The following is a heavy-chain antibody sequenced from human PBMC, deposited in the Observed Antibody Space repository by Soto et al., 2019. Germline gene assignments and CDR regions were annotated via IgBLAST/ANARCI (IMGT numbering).Heavy chain of an antibody. CDR3: AKGSYYDSSGSQHVCPFY. Sequence: ASVKVSCKASGGTFSSYAISWVRQAPGQGLEWMGGIIPIFGTANYAQKFQGRVTITADESTSTAYMELSSLRSEDTAVYYCAKGSYYDSSGSQHVCPFYWGQGTLVTVSS. V-gene: IGHV1-69*13. J-gene: IGHJ4*02. CDR1: GGTFSSYA. D-gene: IGHD3-22*01. CDR2: IIPIFGTA.